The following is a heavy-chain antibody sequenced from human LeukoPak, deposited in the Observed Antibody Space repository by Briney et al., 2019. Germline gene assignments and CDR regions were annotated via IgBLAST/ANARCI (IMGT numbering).Heavy chain of an antibody. CDR2: ISYDGSNK. V-gene: IGHV3-30-3*01. CDR1: GLTFSSYA. CDR3: ARDIVVVTVIPRRYYYYYGMDV. J-gene: IGHJ6*02. Sequence: GGSLRLTCAASGLTFSSYAMHWVRQAPGKGLEWVAVISYDGSNKYYADSVKGRFTISRDNSKNTLYLQMNSLRAEDTAVYYCARDIVVVTVIPRRYYYYYGMDVWGQGTTVTVSS. D-gene: IGHD2-21*02.